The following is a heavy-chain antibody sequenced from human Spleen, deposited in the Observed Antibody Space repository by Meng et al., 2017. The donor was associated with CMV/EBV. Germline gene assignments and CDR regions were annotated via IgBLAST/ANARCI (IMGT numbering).Heavy chain of an antibody. CDR2: IKKDGSEE. J-gene: IGHJ4*02. V-gene: IGHV3-7*01. D-gene: IGHD3-10*01. Sequence: GESLKISCAASGFTFSSYAMHWVRQAPGKGLEWVASIKKDGSEEYYVESVKGRFTISRDNAKNSLSLQMNILRAEDTAVYYCARVGSSSGSYYYWGQGTLVTVSS. CDR3: ARVGSSSGSYYY. CDR1: GFTFSSYA.